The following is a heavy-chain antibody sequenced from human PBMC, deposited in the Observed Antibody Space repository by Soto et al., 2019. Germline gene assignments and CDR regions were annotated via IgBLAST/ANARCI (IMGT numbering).Heavy chain of an antibody. Sequence: GGSLRLSCGASGFTFTSYGMHWVRQAPGKGLEWVAVTSYDGGDKYYADSVKGRFTISRDNSKNTLYLQMNSLRAEDTAVYYCAKASGYCSSSTCSRLIYYYYGMDVWGQGTTVTVSS. CDR1: GFTFTSYG. CDR3: AKASGYCSSSTCSRLIYYYYGMDV. D-gene: IGHD2-2*01. J-gene: IGHJ6*02. CDR2: TSYDGGDK. V-gene: IGHV3-30*18.